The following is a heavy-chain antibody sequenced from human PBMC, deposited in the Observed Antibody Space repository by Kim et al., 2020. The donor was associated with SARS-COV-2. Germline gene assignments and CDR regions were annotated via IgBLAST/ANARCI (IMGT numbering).Heavy chain of an antibody. J-gene: IGHJ2*01. Sequence: SVKVSCKASGGTFSSYAISWVRQAPGQGLEWMGGIIPIFGTANYAQKFQGRVTITADESTSTAYMELSSLRSEDTAVYYCARVRSRYSSSSGYWYFDLWGRGTLVTGSS. D-gene: IGHD6-6*01. CDR3: ARVRSRYSSSSGYWYFDL. CDR2: IIPIFGTA. CDR1: GGTFSSYA. V-gene: IGHV1-69*13.